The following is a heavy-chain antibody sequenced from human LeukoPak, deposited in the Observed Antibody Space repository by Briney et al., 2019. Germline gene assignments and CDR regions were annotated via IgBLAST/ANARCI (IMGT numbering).Heavy chain of an antibody. CDR3: ARDIPLVVVTANDAFDI. CDR2: IYYSGST. CDR1: GGSISSSSYY. Sequence: SETLSLTCTVSGGSISSSSYYWGWIRQPPGKGLEWIGSIYYSGSTYYNPSLKSRVTISVDTSKNQFSLKLSSVTAADTAVYYCARDIPLVVVTANDAFDIWGQGTMVTVSS. D-gene: IGHD2-21*02. J-gene: IGHJ3*02. V-gene: IGHV4-39*07.